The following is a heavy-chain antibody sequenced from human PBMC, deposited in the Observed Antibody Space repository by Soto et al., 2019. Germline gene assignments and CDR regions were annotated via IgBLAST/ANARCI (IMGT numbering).Heavy chain of an antibody. CDR3: ARDRGYSSSWYWYYYYGMDV. D-gene: IGHD6-13*01. J-gene: IGHJ6*02. V-gene: IGHV3-30-3*01. Sequence: GGSLRLSCAASGFTFSSYAMHWVRQAPGKWLEWVSVISYDGSNKYYADSVKGRFTISRDNSKNTLYLQMNSLRAEDTAVYYCARDRGYSSSWYWYYYYGMDVWGQGTTVTVSS. CDR1: GFTFSSYA. CDR2: ISYDGSNK.